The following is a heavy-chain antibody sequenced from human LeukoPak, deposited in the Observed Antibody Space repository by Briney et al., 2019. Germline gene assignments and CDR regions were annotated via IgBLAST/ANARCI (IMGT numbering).Heavy chain of an antibody. V-gene: IGHV5-51*01. J-gene: IGHJ4*02. CDR1: GYSFTSYW. CDR3: ARWGYCSSSRCNGMDY. Sequence: HGESLKISCKGSGYSFTSYWIGWVRQMPGKGLEWMGIIYPGDSDTRYSPSFQGQVTISADKSINTAYLQWNSLKASDTAIYYCARWGYCSSSRCNGMDYWGQGTLVTVSS. D-gene: IGHD2-2*01. CDR2: IYPGDSDT.